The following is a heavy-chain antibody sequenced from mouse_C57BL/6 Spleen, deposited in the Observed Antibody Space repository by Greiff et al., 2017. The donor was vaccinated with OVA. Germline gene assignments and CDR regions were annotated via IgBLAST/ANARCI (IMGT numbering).Heavy chain of an antibody. J-gene: IGHJ3*01. Sequence: EVQLVESGGGLVQPGGSLKLSCVASGFTFSNYWMNWVRQSPEKGLEWVAQIRLKSANYATPYAESVKGRFTISRDDSKSSVYLQMNNLRAEDTGIYYCVIYYGYEGVAYWGQGTLVTVAA. V-gene: IGHV6-3*01. CDR1: GFTFSNYW. CDR2: IRLKSANYAT. CDR3: VIYYGYEGVAY. D-gene: IGHD2-2*01.